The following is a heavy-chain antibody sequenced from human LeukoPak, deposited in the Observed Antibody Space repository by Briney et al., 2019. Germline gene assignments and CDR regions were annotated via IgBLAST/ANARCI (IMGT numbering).Heavy chain of an antibody. V-gene: IGHV4-59*01. CDR3: ARVSYYDSSGYYYYYYYMDV. J-gene: IGHJ6*03. CDR2: IYYSGST. D-gene: IGHD3-22*01. CDR1: GGSISSYY. Sequence: SETLSLTCTVSGGSISSYYWSWIRQPPGKGLEWIGYIYYSGSTNYNPSLKSRVTISVDTSKNQFSLKLSSVTAADTAVYYCARVSYYDSSGYYYYYYYMDVWGKGTTVTVSS.